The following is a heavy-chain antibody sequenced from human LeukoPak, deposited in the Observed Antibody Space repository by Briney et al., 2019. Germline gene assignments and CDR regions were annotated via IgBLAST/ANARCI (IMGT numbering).Heavy chain of an antibody. V-gene: IGHV4-61*01. CDR1: GGSISSSSYY. CDR2: IYYSGST. J-gene: IGHJ4*02. Sequence: SETLSLTCTVSGGSISSSSYYWSWIRQPPGKGLEWIGYIYYSGSTNYNPSLKSRVTISVDTSKNQFSLKLSSVTAADTAVYYCASSPLVGATAYWGQGTLVTVSS. CDR3: ASSPLVGATAY. D-gene: IGHD1-26*01.